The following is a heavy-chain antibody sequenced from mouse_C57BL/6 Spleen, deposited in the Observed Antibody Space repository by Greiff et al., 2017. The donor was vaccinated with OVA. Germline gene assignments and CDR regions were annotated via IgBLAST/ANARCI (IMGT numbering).Heavy chain of an antibody. CDR1: GYAFSSYW. Sequence: QVQLKQSGAELVKPGASVKISCKASGYAFSSYWMNWVKQRPGKGLEWIGQIYPGDGDTNYNGKFKGKATLTADKSSSTAYMQLSSLTSEDSAVYYCARRLRRGYFDVWGTGTTVTVSS. V-gene: IGHV1-80*01. CDR2: IYPGDGDT. J-gene: IGHJ1*03. D-gene: IGHD1-2*01. CDR3: ARRLRRGYFDV.